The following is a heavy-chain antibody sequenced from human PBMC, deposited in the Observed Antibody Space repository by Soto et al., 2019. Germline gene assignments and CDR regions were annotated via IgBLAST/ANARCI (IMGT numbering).Heavy chain of an antibody. V-gene: IGHV3-74*01. CDR2: INSDGSST. J-gene: IGHJ4*02. CDR1: GFTFSTYW. CDR3: ARMMVIRGVIIDY. D-gene: IGHD3-10*01. Sequence: EVQLVESGGGLVQPGGSLRLSCAASGFTFSTYWMHWVRQAPGKGLVWVSRINSDGSSTNYADSVKGRFTISRDNAKNALYLQMYSLRAQDTAVYYCARMMVIRGVIIDYWGQGTLVTVSS.